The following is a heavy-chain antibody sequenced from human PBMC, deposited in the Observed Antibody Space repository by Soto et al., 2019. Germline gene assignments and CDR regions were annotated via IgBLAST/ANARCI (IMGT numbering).Heavy chain of an antibody. CDR2: MNAKSGDT. Sequence: QAHLEQSGAEVKRPGASVKVSCKASGYTFSDFDINWLRQASGQGPEWMGWMNAKSGDTFFAQRFQGKFNVTWDTSLSTAYMEVGSLTSDDTSMYYCARGNPFNYAGFDVWGQGTTVAFSS. CDR3: ARGNPFNYAGFDV. V-gene: IGHV1-8*01. D-gene: IGHD3-16*01. J-gene: IGHJ6*01. CDR1: GYTFSDFD.